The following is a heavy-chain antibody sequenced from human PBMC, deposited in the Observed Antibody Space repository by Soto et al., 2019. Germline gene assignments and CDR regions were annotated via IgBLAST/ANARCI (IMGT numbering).Heavy chain of an antibody. CDR2: IYYSGST. V-gene: IGHV4-59*08. CDR1: GGSISSYY. CDR3: ARHRYYGSGSYRYYFDY. J-gene: IGHJ4*03. Sequence: PSETLSLTCTVSGGSISSYYWSWIRQPPGKGLEWIGYIYYSGSTNYNPSLKSRVTISVDTSKNQFSLKLSSVTAADTAVYYCARHRYYGSGSYRYYFDYWGQGTTVTVSS. D-gene: IGHD3-10*01.